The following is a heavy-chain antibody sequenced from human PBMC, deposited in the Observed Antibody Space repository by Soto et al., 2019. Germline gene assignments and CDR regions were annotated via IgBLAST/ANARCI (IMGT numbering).Heavy chain of an antibody. CDR1: GATFTRDG. V-gene: IGHV3-30*18. Sequence: SLRLSGEGRGATFTRDGIHPVRQTPDKGLGRRAGISIDGSNKYYEDSVKGRFTISRDNSKNTLYLQMSSLRVEDTAVYYCAKDRARFSSTGFNEYYVESWGKGTLVTVSS. CDR2: ISIDGSNK. CDR3: AKDRARFSSTGFNEYYVES. D-gene: IGHD6-13*01. J-gene: IGHJ4*02.